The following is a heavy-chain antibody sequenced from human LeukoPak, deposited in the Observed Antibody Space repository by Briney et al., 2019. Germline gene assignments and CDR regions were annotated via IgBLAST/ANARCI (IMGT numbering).Heavy chain of an antibody. CDR1: GGSISSSSYY. D-gene: IGHD3-3*01. J-gene: IGHJ5*02. V-gene: IGHV4-39*01. Sequence: SEILSLTCTVSGGSISSSSYYWDWIRQPPGKGLECIGSIYYSGSTYYNPSLKSRITISVDMSKNQFSLKLSSVTAADTALYYCARHSGLRSPFDPWGQGTLVTVTS. CDR3: ARHSGLRSPFDP. CDR2: IYYSGST.